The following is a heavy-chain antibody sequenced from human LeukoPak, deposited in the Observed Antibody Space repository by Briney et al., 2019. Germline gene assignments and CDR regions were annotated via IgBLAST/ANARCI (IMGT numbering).Heavy chain of an antibody. CDR1: GGSISSYY. Sequence: PSETLSLICTVSGGSISSYYWSWIRQPPGKGLEWIGYIYYSGSTNYNPSLKSRVTISVDTSKNQFSLKLSSVTAADTAVYYCASGGSGSYYSAFDYWGQGTLVTVSS. V-gene: IGHV4-59*01. CDR3: ASGGSGSYYSAFDY. D-gene: IGHD1-26*01. J-gene: IGHJ4*02. CDR2: IYYSGST.